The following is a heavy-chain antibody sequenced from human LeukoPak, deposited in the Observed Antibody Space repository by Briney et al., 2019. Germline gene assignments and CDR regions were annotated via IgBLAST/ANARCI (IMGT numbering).Heavy chain of an antibody. Sequence: GGSLRLSCAASGFTFNNYAMNWVRQAPGKGLEWVAVISYDGSNKYYADSVKGRFTISRDNSKNTLYLQMNSLRAEDTAVYYCARDLSSGESYYYYGMDVWGQGTTVTVSS. V-gene: IGHV3-30-3*01. CDR2: ISYDGSNK. D-gene: IGHD6-19*01. CDR3: ARDLSSGESYYYYGMDV. CDR1: GFTFNNYA. J-gene: IGHJ6*02.